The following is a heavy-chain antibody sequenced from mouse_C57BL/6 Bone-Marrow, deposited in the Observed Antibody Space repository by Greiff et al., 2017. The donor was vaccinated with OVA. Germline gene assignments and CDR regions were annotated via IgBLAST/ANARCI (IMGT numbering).Heavy chain of an antibody. V-gene: IGHV1-69*01. CDR2: IDPSDSYT. CDR3: AREGNYDGPYYYAMDY. J-gene: IGHJ4*01. Sequence: VQLQQPGAELVMPGASVKLSCKASGYTFTSYWMHWVKQRPGQGLEWIGEIDPSDSYTNYNQKFKGKSTLTVDKSSSTAYMQLSSLTSEDSAVYYCAREGNYDGPYYYAMDYWGQGTSVTVSS. CDR1: GYTFTSYW. D-gene: IGHD2-3*01.